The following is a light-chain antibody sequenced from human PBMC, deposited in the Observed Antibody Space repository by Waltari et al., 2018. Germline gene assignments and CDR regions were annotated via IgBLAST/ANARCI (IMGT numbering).Light chain of an antibody. CDR1: QSVRTN. Sequence: EILITQSPVTLSVSPGERAALSCRPSQSVRTNLAWYQQRPGQTPRLLIYGTSTRATEIPARFSGSGSGTEFTLTISSLQSEDFAVYYCQQYNDWPYTFGQGTKLEIK. CDR2: GTS. CDR3: QQYNDWPYT. V-gene: IGKV3-15*01. J-gene: IGKJ2*01.